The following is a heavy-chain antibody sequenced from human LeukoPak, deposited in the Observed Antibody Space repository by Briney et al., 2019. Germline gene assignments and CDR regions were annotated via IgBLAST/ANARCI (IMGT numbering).Heavy chain of an antibody. J-gene: IGHJ4*02. CDR3: AKLRLWFGESHMGVY. CDR1: GFTFSSYA. Sequence: PGGSLRLSCAASGFTFSSYAMSWVRQAPGKGLEWVSAISGSGGSTYYADSVKGRFTISRDNSKNTLYLQMNSLRDEDTAVYYCAKLRLWFGESHMGVYWGQGTLVTVSS. V-gene: IGHV3-23*01. CDR2: ISGSGGST. D-gene: IGHD3-10*01.